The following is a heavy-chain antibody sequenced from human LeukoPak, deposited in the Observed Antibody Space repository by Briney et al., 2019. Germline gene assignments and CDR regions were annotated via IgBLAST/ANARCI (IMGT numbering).Heavy chain of an antibody. CDR1: GYTFTDYY. V-gene: IGHV1-2*02. CDR2: INPNSGGT. J-gene: IGHJ6*02. CDR3: ARAREPYYYYYDMDV. Sequence: ASVKVSCKASGYTFTDYYIHWVRQAPGQGLEWMGWINPNSGGTNYAQKFQGRVTMTRDTSISTAYMELSRLRSDDTAVYYCARAREPYYYYYDMDVWGQGTTVTVSS.